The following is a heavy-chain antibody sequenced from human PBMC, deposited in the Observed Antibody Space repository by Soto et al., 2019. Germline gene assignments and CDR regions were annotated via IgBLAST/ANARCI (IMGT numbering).Heavy chain of an antibody. V-gene: IGHV4-39*01. Sequence: QLQLQESGPGLVKPSETLSLTCTVSGGSISSSSYYWGWIRQPPGKGLEWIGSIYYSGSTYYNPSLKSRVTLSVDTSKNQFSLKLSSVTAADTAVYYCARQGVEYYDFWSGYFSSGGTILRGWYFDLWGRGTLVTVSS. CDR2: IYYSGST. D-gene: IGHD3-3*01. J-gene: IGHJ2*01. CDR1: GGSISSSSYY. CDR3: ARQGVEYYDFWSGYFSSGGTILRGWYFDL.